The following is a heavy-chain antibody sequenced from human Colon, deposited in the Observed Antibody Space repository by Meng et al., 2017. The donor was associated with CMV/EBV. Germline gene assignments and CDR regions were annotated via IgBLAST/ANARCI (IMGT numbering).Heavy chain of an antibody. J-gene: IGHJ4*02. CDR3: ARDRNWIFDY. CDR1: GFTFSTYS. Sequence: GESLKISCAASGFTFSTYSMNWVRQAPGKGLVWVARISHDGTITTYVDSVKGRFTISRDNARNTLYLQMNSLRAEDTAVYYCARDRNWIFDYWGRGTLVTVSS. D-gene: IGHD1-1*01. V-gene: IGHV3-74*03. CDR2: ISHDGTIT.